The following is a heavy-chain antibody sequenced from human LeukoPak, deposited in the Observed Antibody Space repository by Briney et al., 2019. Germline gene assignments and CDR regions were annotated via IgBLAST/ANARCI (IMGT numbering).Heavy chain of an antibody. D-gene: IGHD1-26*01. J-gene: IGHJ4*02. CDR3: ARSRLFGSYYSLDY. CDR2: IYTSGST. Sequence: SGTLSLTCTVSGGSISSYYWSWIRQPAGKGLEWIGRIYTSGSTNYNPSLKSRVTMSVDTSKNQFSLKLSSVTAADTAVYYCARSRLFGSYYSLDYWGQGTLVTVSS. CDR1: GGSISSYY. V-gene: IGHV4-4*07.